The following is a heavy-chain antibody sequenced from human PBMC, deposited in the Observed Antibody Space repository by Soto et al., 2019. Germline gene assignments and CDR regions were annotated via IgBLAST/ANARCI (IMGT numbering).Heavy chain of an antibody. D-gene: IGHD2-15*01. CDR1: GYRFTLYC. V-gene: IGHV5-10-1*01. CDR2: IDPSDSYT. J-gene: IGHJ6*02. CDR3: ATPVYCSGGSCYYYYGMDV. Sequence: GESLKLSCTGSGYRFTLYCISWVRQLPGKGLEWMGRIDPSDSYTNYSPSFQGHVTISADKSISTAYLQWSSLKASDTAMYYCATPVYCSGGSCYYYYGMDVWGQGTTVTVSS.